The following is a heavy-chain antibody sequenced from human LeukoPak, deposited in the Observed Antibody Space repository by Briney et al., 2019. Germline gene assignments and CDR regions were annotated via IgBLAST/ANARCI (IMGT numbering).Heavy chain of an antibody. Sequence: ASVKVSCKASGYTFTSYGISWVRQAPGQGLEWMGWISAYNGNTNYAQKLQGRVTMTTDTSTSTAYMELSSLRSEDTAVYYCARLRKSYCSGGSCYRYNWFDPWGQGTLVTVSS. J-gene: IGHJ5*02. CDR3: ARLRKSYCSGGSCYRYNWFDP. V-gene: IGHV1-18*01. D-gene: IGHD2-15*01. CDR2: ISAYNGNT. CDR1: GYTFTSYG.